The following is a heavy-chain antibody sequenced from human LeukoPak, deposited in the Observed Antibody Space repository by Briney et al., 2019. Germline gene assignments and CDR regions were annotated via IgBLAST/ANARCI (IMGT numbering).Heavy chain of an antibody. CDR2: IYPDDSDT. D-gene: IGHD3-22*01. Sequence: GESLKISFKGSGYRLNAYWIARVRPMPGKGLEWMGSIYPDDSDTIYSPSFQGQVTISADKSVRTAYLQWSSLKASDTAMYYCARPNITSYYDSRGYDAFDVWGQGTMVTVSS. CDR1: GYRLNAYW. J-gene: IGHJ3*01. V-gene: IGHV5-51*01. CDR3: ARPNITSYYDSRGYDAFDV.